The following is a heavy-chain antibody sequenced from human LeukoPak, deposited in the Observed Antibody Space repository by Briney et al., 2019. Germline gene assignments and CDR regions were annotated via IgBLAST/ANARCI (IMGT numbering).Heavy chain of an antibody. V-gene: IGHV4-59*01. D-gene: IGHD1-1*01. CDR3: VGQLGGTNVC. J-gene: IGHJ4*02. CDR2: VYYTGIT. Sequence: SSETLSLTCTLSGVSLNTYYWGWIRQPPGKGLEWIGYVYYTGITNYSPSLKSRVTISLDTSKNHFSLKLSSVTAADTAAYYCVGQLGGTNVCWDEGTLVTVSS. CDR1: GVSLNTYY.